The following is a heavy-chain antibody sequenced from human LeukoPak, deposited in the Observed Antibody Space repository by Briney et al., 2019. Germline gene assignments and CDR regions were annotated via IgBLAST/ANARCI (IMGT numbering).Heavy chain of an antibody. CDR1: GFTFNSFS. V-gene: IGHV3-30-3*01. D-gene: IGHD6-13*01. CDR2: ISYDGSTK. CDR3: ARDWWGYSSSWGLFDY. J-gene: IGHJ4*02. Sequence: GGSLRLSCATSGFTFNSFSMHWVRQAPGKGLEWVAIISYDGSTKSYADSVRGRFTISGDNSKNTVYLQMNSLKTEDTAVYYCARDWWGYSSSWGLFDYWGQGTLVTVSS.